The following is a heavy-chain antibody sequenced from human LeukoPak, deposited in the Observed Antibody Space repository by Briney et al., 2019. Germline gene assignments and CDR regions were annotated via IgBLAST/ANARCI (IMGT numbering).Heavy chain of an antibody. J-gene: IGHJ4*02. CDR1: GYTFTSYG. CDR2: ISAYNGNT. CDR3: ARTPRSGTFYYFDY. V-gene: IGHV1-18*01. Sequence: ASVKVSCKASGYTFTSYGISWVRQAPGQGLEWMGWISAYNGNTNYAQKLQGRVTMTTDTSTSTAYMELRSLRSDDTAVCYCARTPRSGTFYYFDYWGQGTLVTVSS.